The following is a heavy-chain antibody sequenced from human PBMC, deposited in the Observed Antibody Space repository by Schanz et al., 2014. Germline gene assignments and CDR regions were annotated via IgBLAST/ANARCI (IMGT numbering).Heavy chain of an antibody. J-gene: IGHJ4*02. Sequence: EVQLVESGGGLVQPGGSLRLSCAASGFTFSAYSMNWVRQAPGKGLEWVSSISSSGSYIYFPDSAKGRFTISRDNAKNSLYLQINSLRAEDTAVYFCAKSYDTSGYSGFDYWGQGTLVTVSS. CDR2: ISSSGSYI. CDR3: AKSYDTSGYSGFDY. V-gene: IGHV3-21*01. CDR1: GFTFSAYS. D-gene: IGHD3-22*01.